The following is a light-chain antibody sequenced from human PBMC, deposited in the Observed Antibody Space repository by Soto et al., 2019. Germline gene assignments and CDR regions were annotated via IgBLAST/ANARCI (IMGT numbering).Light chain of an antibody. Sequence: VVMTQSPLSLPVTLGQPASISCKSSQTFVYRDGNTYLNWIQQRPGQSPRRLIYQVSHRDSGVPDRFSGSGSGTDFTLKISMVEAEDVGVYYCVQGTHWPPFTFGQGTKLEIK. V-gene: IGKV2-30*01. CDR1: QTFVYRDGNTY. CDR2: QVS. CDR3: VQGTHWPPFT. J-gene: IGKJ2*01.